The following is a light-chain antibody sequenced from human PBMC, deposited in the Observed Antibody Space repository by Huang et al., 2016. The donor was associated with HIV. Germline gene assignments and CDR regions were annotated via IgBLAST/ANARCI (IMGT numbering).Light chain of an antibody. Sequence: EIVLTQSPATLSLSPGERATLSCGASQSVSTYLAWYQQKPGQAPRLLIYDTPNRATGIPARFSGGGSGTDFTLTISSLEPEDFAVYYCQQRSNWPRTFGQGTRLEIK. J-gene: IGKJ5*01. V-gene: IGKV3-11*01. CDR1: QSVSTY. CDR2: DTP. CDR3: QQRSNWPRT.